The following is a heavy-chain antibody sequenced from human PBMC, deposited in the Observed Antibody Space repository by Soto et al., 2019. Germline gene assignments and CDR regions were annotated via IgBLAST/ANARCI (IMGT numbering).Heavy chain of an antibody. J-gene: IGHJ5*02. CDR1: GGSGSSCSYY. Sequence: SETLSLTCTVSGGSGSSCSYYWSWIRQPPGKGPEGSGYIYYSGSTNYNPSLKSRVTISVDTSKNQFSLKLSSVTAADTAVYYCARFLVGASRGGWFDPWGQGTLVTVSS. D-gene: IGHD1-26*01. CDR2: IYYSGST. V-gene: IGHV4-61*01. CDR3: ARFLVGASRGGWFDP.